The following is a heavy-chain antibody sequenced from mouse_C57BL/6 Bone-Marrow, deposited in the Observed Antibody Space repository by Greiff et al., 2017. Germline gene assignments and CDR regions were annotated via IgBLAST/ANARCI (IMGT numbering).Heavy chain of an antibody. J-gene: IGHJ4*01. Sequence: VQVVESGPGLVQPSQSLSITCTVSGFSLTSYGVHWVRQSPGKGLEWLGVIWRGGSTDYNAAFMSRLSITKDNSKSQVFVKMNSLQADDTAIYYCAKGRWLLPYYYAMDYWGQGTSVTVSS. CDR3: AKGRWLLPYYYAMDY. CDR2: IWRGGST. D-gene: IGHD2-3*01. CDR1: GFSLTSYG. V-gene: IGHV2-5*01.